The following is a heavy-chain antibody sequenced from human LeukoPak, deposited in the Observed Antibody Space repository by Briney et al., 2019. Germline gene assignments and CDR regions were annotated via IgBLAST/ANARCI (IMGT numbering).Heavy chain of an antibody. D-gene: IGHD6-13*01. J-gene: IGHJ4*02. Sequence: GGSLRLSCAASGFTVSSDYMNWVRQAPGKGLEWVSVIYSGGTTFYADSVKGRFTISRDTSKNTLYLQMNSLRAEDTAIYYCARASHIGAAGLFDYWGQGTLVTVSS. CDR1: GFTVSSDY. CDR3: ARASHIGAAGLFDY. CDR2: IYSGGTT. V-gene: IGHV3-53*01.